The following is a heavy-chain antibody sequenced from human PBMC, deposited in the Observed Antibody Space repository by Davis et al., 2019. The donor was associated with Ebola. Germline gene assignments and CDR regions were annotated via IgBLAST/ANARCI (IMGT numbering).Heavy chain of an antibody. CDR2: IWYDGSNK. CDR1: GFTSSSYG. CDR3: AREGRGGYADYYYGMDV. V-gene: IGHV3-33*01. J-gene: IGHJ6*04. Sequence: PGGSLRLSCAASGFTSSSYGMHWVRQAPGKGLEWVAVIWYDGSNKYYADSVKGRFTISRDNSKNTLYLQMNSLRAEDTAVYYCAREGRGGYADYYYGMDVWGKGTTVTVSS. D-gene: IGHD3-16*01.